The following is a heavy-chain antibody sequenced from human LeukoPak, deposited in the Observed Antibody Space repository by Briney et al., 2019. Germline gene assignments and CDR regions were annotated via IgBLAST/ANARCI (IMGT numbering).Heavy chain of an antibody. D-gene: IGHD5-18*01. V-gene: IGHV3-23*01. Sequence: PGGSLRLSCAASGFTFSSYAMSWVRQAPGKGLEWVSAISGSGGSTYYADSVKGRFTISRDNSENTLYLQMNSLRAEDTAVYYCAKDRRSTAMVMLLWDYWGQGTLVTVSS. CDR2: ISGSGGST. CDR1: GFTFSSYA. CDR3: AKDRRSTAMVMLLWDY. J-gene: IGHJ4*02.